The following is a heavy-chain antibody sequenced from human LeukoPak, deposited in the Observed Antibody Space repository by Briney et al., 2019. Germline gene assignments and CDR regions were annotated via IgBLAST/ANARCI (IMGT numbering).Heavy chain of an antibody. CDR2: INPNSGGT. D-gene: IGHD3-22*01. J-gene: IGHJ4*02. V-gene: IGHV1-2*02. Sequence: VKVSCXASGYTFTGYYMHWVRQAPGQGLEWMGWINPNSGGTNYAQKFQGRVTMTRDTSISTAYMELSRLRSDDTAVYYCARAEYYYDSSGYYYQGWGQGTLVTVSS. CDR3: ARAEYYYDSSGYYYQG. CDR1: GYTFTGYY.